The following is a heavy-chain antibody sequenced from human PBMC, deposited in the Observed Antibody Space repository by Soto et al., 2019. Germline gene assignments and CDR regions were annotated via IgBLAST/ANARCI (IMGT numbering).Heavy chain of an antibody. J-gene: IGHJ4*02. CDR2: IRIRASGGTA. CDR3: TRLPVESFWPRYSIDF. CDR1: GFTFADYA. Sequence: GGSLRLSCATSGFTFADYALNWIRQAPGRGLEWVGFIRIRASGGTAEYAASVKGRFTISRDDSKSIAYLQMNSLTTEDTAVYYCTRLPVESFWPRYSIDFCGPGLLVSVS. D-gene: IGHD3-10*01. V-gene: IGHV3-49*03.